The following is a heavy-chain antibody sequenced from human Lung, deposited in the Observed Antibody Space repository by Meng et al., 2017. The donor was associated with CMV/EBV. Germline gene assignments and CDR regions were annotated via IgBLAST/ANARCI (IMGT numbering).Heavy chain of an antibody. CDR2: INAYNGDT. CDR3: ARVEVGITSGDY. Sequence: QAQLGQSGGGGKKPGASVKVSCKASGYTFTNYGITWVRQAPGQGLEWMGWINAYNGDTNYAQTLQGRVTMTTDTSTSTAYMELRSLRSDDTAVYYCARVEVGITSGDYWGQGTLVTVSS. D-gene: IGHD1-26*01. V-gene: IGHV1-18*01. J-gene: IGHJ4*02. CDR1: GYTFTNYG.